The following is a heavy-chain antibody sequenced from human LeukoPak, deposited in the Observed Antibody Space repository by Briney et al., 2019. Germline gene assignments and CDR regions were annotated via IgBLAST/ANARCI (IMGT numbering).Heavy chain of an antibody. CDR2: TYYRSKWYN. Sequence: SQTLSLTCAISGDSVSSNSAAWNWIRQSPSRGLEWLGRTYYRSKWYNDYAVSVKSRITINPDTSKNQFSLQLNSVTPEDTAVYYCARDPYSSGWRPYDAFDIWGQGTMVTVSS. CDR1: GDSVSSNSAA. CDR3: ARDPYSSGWRPYDAFDI. V-gene: IGHV6-1*01. D-gene: IGHD6-19*01. J-gene: IGHJ3*02.